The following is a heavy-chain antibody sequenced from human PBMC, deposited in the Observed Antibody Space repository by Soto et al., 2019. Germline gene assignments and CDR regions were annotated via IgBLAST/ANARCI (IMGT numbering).Heavy chain of an antibody. J-gene: IGHJ4*02. Sequence: WGSLRLSCAASGVTFSTYAMSWVRQAPGKGLEWVSTIDNSGGITYYADSVKGRFTISRDNSKNTLYLQMNSLRAEDTAVYYCAKGGYNYGFLFDCWGQGTLVTVSS. V-gene: IGHV3-23*05. D-gene: IGHD5-18*01. CDR3: AKGGYNYGFLFDC. CDR2: IDNSGGIT. CDR1: GVTFSTYA.